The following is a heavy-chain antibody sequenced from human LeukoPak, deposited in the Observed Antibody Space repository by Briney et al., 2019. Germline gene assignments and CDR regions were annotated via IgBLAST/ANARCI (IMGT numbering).Heavy chain of an antibody. V-gene: IGHV3-23*01. Sequence: GGSLRLSCAASGFTFRSYAMSWVRQAPGEGLEWVSAISGSGGSTYYADSVKGRFTISTDNSKNTLYLQMNSLRAEDTDVYYCAKEKLCVFWGGSYFDYWGQGTLVTVSS. CDR2: ISGSGGST. CDR3: AKEKLCVFWGGSYFDY. CDR1: GFTFRSYA. D-gene: IGHD3-16*01. J-gene: IGHJ4*02.